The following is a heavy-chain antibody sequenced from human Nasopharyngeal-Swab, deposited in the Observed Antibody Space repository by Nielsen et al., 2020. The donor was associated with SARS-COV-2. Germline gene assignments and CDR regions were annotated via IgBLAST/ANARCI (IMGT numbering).Heavy chain of an antibody. D-gene: IGHD1-14*01. CDR2: ISSSSSYI. J-gene: IGHJ6*02. V-gene: IGHV3-21*01. Sequence: GGSLRLSCAASGFTFSSYSMNWVRQAPGKGLEWVSSISSSSSYIYYADSVKGRFTISRDNAKNSLYLQMNSLRAEDTAVYYCARRYGNYYYYGMDVWGQGTTVTVSS. CDR3: ARRYGNYYYYGMDV. CDR1: GFTFSSYS.